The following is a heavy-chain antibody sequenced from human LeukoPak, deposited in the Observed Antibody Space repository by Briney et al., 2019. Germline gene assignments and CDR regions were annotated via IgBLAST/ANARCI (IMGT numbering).Heavy chain of an antibody. Sequence: GGSLRLSCAASGFTFSSYSMNWVRQAPGKGLEWVSSISSSSSYIYYADSVKGRFTISRDNAKNSLYLQMNSLRAEDTAVYYCARILRITIFGVVEYYFDYWGQGTLVTVSS. J-gene: IGHJ4*02. CDR3: ARILRITIFGVVEYYFDY. CDR2: ISSSSSYI. CDR1: GFTFSSYS. V-gene: IGHV3-21*04. D-gene: IGHD3-3*01.